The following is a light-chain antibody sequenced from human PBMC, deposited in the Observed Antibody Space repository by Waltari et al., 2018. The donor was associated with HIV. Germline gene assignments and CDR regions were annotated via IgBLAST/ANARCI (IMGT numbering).Light chain of an antibody. CDR3: QQYGSSPPKYT. J-gene: IGKJ2*01. CDR2: AAS. V-gene: IGKV3-20*01. Sequence: ATLSLSPGERATLSCRASQSVSSSYLAWYQQKPGQAPRLLIYAASSRATGIPDRFSGSGSGTDFTLTISRLEPEDFAVYYCQQYGSSPPKYTFGQGTKLENK. CDR1: QSVSSSY.